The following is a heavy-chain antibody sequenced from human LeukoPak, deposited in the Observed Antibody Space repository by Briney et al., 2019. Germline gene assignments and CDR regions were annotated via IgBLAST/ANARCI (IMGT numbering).Heavy chain of an antibody. Sequence: PSETLSLTCAVYGGSFSGYYWSWIRQPPGKGLEWIGEINHSGSTNYNPSLKSRVTISVDTSKNQFSLKLSSVTAADTAVYYCARPRTLGKWLAPFDYWGQGTLVTVSS. CDR3: ARPRTLGKWLAPFDY. J-gene: IGHJ4*02. V-gene: IGHV4-34*01. CDR1: GGSFSGYY. D-gene: IGHD6-19*01. CDR2: INHSGST.